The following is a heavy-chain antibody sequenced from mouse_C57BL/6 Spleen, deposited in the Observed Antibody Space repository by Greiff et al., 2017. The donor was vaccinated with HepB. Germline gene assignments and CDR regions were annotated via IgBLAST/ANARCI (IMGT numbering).Heavy chain of an antibody. J-gene: IGHJ1*03. Sequence: QVQLQQPGAELVRPGSSVKLSCKASGYTFTSYWMHWVKQRPIQGLEWIGNIDPSDSETHYNQKFKDKATLTVDKSSSTAYMQLSSLTSEDSAVYYCARRGYSNPYWYFDVWGTGTTVTVSS. CDR1: GYTFTSYW. CDR2: IDPSDSET. CDR3: ARRGYSNPYWYFDV. D-gene: IGHD2-5*01. V-gene: IGHV1-52*01.